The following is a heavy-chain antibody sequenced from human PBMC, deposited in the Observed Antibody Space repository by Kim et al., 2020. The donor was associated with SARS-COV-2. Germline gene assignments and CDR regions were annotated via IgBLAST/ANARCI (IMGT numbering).Heavy chain of an antibody. CDR1: GDSIYSGHYY. V-gene: IGHV4-30-4*01. J-gene: IGHJ5*02. CDR3: ARLELIPSKWFDP. CDR2: IYYTEST. Sequence: SETLSLTCTVSGDSIYSGHYYWSWIRQPPGKGLEWLGYIYYTESTSYNPSLKSRLSISVDTSRNQFSLKVTSVTAADTAVYYCARLELIPSKWFDPWGPG.